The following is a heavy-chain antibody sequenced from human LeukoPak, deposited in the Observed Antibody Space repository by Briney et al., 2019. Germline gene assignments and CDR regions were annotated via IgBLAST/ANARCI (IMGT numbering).Heavy chain of an antibody. D-gene: IGHD3-22*01. CDR3: ARGLDDSSGYYQGDY. J-gene: IGHJ4*02. CDR2: IIPIFGTA. Sequence: GSSVKVSCKASGGTFSSYAISWVRQAPGQGLEWMGGIIPIFGTANYAQKFQGRVTITTDESTSTAYMELSSLRSEDTAVYYCARGLDDSSGYYQGDYWGQGTLVTVSS. V-gene: IGHV1-69*05. CDR1: GGTFSSYA.